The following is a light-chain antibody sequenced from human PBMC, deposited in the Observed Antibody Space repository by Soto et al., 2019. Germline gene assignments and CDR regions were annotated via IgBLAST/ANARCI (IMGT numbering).Light chain of an antibody. J-gene: IGKJ2*01. CDR1: HGSSTW. CDR2: KAS. V-gene: IGKV1-5*03. CDR3: QQYHSYPVT. Sequence: DIQMTQSPSTVSASVGDRVTITCRASHGSSTWLAWSQQKAGKAPRLLIYKASSLESGVPSRFSGSRSGTEFNLTISSLQPDDFAAYYCQQYHSYPVTFGQGTKLEIK.